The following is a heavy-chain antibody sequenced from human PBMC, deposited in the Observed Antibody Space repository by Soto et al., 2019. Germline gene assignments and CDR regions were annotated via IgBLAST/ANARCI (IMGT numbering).Heavy chain of an antibody. Sequence: GGSLRLSCAASGFTFSTYTMNWVRQAPGKGLEWISSISSGSSYIYYAGSVKGRFTISRDNAKNSLFLQMNSLRADDTAVYYCARDILSGGAYPDSWGQGTKVTSPQ. V-gene: IGHV3-21*01. CDR2: ISSGSSYI. J-gene: IGHJ5*01. CDR1: GFTFSTYT. CDR3: ARDILSGGAYPDS. D-gene: IGHD3-10*01.